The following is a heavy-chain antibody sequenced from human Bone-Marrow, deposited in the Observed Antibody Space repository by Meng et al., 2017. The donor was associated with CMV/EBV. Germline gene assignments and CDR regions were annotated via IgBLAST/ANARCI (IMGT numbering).Heavy chain of an antibody. J-gene: IGHJ3*02. D-gene: IGHD1-26*01. CDR3: ASWEGRKPI. Sequence: GESLKISCAASGFTFSSYSMNWVRQAPGKGLEWVSSISSSSSYIYYAASVKGRFTISRDNATNSLYLKMKSLRDEDTAVYYCASWEGRKPIWGQGTIVAASS. V-gene: IGHV3-21*01. CDR1: GFTFSSYS. CDR2: ISSSSSYI.